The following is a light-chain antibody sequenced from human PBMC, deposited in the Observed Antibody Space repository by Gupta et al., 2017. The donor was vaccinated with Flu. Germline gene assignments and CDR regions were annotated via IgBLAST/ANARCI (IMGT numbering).Light chain of an antibody. V-gene: IGKV2-30*01. J-gene: IGKJ3*01. CDR2: EVS. Sequence: DVVMTQSPLSLPVTLGQPASISCRSSQSLVYSDGNTYLNWFQQRPGHSPRRLIYEVSNRDSGVPDRFSGSGSGTDFTLKISRVEAEDVGVYYCMQGKHWPLTFGPGTKVDIK. CDR1: QSLVYSDGNTY. CDR3: MQGKHWPLT.